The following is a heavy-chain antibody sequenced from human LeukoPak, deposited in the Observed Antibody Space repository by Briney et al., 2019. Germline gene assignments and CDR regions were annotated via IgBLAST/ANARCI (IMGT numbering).Heavy chain of an antibody. V-gene: IGHV1-2*02. CDR1: GYTFTSYY. CDR2: VNTHTGAT. Sequence: GASVKVSCKASGYTFTSYYMHWVRQAPGQGLEWMAWVNTHTGATNYAQNVQGAVTMSRDTSISTAYMELSRPRSDDTAMYYCARSGRGHVYGFFDYWGQGTLVTVSS. D-gene: IGHD3-10*01. J-gene: IGHJ4*02. CDR3: ARSGRGHVYGFFDY.